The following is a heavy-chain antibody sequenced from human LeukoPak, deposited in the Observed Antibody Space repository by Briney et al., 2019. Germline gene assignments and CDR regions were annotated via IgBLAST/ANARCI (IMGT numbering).Heavy chain of an antibody. D-gene: IGHD1-1*01. J-gene: IGHJ6*03. CDR2: IIPIFGTA. V-gene: IGHV1-69*06. CDR3: ARAGRPNYYYYYMDV. Sequence: ASVKVSCKASGGTFSSYAISWVRQAPGQGLEWMGGIIPIFGTANYAQKFQGRVTITADKSTSTAYMELSSLRSEDTAVYYCARAGRPNYYYYYMDVWGKGTTVTVSS. CDR1: GGTFSSYA.